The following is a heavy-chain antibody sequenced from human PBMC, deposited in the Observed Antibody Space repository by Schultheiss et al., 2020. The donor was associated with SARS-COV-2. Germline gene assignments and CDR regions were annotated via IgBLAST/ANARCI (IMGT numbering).Heavy chain of an antibody. D-gene: IGHD4-17*01. J-gene: IGHJ5*02. V-gene: IGHV3-53*01. Sequence: GGSLRLSCAASGFTVSTNYMSWVRQAPGKGLEWVSFIYSGGSTYYADSVKGRFTISRDNSKNTLYLQMNSLRAEDTAVYYCAGGPTGTSFDPWGQGTLVTVSS. CDR2: IYSGGST. CDR3: AGGPTGTSFDP. CDR1: GFTVSTNY.